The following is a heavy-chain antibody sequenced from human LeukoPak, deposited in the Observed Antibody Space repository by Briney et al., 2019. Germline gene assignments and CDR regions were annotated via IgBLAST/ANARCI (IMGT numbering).Heavy chain of an antibody. CDR1: GFTFSSYA. Sequence: GSLRLSCAASGFTFSSYAMSWVRQAPGKGLEWIGYIYYSGSTNYNPSLKSRVTISVDTSKNQFSLKLSSVTAADTAVYYCARALAADYFDYWGQGTLVTVSS. V-gene: IGHV4-59*01. CDR3: ARALAADYFDY. D-gene: IGHD6-13*01. CDR2: IYYSGST. J-gene: IGHJ4*02.